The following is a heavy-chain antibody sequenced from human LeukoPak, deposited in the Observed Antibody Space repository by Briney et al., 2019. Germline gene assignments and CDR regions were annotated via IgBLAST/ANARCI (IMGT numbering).Heavy chain of an antibody. Sequence: GGSLRLSCAASGFTFSSYWMSWVRQAPGKGLEWVANIKQDGSEKYYVGSVKGRFTISRDNAKNSLYLQMNSLRAEDTAVYYCAGDQALRNLEWLPHSDAFDIWGQGTMVTVSS. J-gene: IGHJ3*02. V-gene: IGHV3-7*01. CDR2: IKQDGSEK. CDR1: GFTFSSYW. D-gene: IGHD3-3*01. CDR3: AGDQALRNLEWLPHSDAFDI.